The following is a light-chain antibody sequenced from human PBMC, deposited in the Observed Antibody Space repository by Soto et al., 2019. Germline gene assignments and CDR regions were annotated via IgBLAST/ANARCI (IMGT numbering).Light chain of an antibody. CDR3: CSYAGTYPFVV. Sequence: QLVLTQPASVSGSPGQSITISCTGTSSDVGGYDSVCWYQQHPGKAPKVMIYGVTNRPSGVSDRFSGSKSGNTASLTISGLQAEDEAAYYCCSYAGTYPFVVFGGGTKLTVL. V-gene: IGLV2-14*01. J-gene: IGLJ2*01. CDR1: SSDVGGYDS. CDR2: GVT.